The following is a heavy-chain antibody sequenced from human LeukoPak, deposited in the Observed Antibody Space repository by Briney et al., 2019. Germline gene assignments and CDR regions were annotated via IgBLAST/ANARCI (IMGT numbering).Heavy chain of an antibody. J-gene: IGHJ4*02. CDR1: GSTFSDYA. Sequence: PGRSLRLSCAASGSTFSDYAVSWVRQAPGEGLEWVGLITTKPYGGATELAASAKGRFTISRDDSKNIAYLEMNSLKSEDTAVYYCTRFDYRDYKRDYWGQGTLVTVSS. CDR3: TRFDYRDYKRDY. CDR2: ITTKPYGGAT. D-gene: IGHD4-17*01. V-gene: IGHV3-49*04.